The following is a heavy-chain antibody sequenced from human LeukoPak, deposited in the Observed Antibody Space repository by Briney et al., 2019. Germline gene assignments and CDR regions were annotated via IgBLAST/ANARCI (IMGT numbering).Heavy chain of an antibody. J-gene: IGHJ6*03. Sequence: SETLSLTCTVSGGSISSFYWSWIRQPPGKGLEWIGSIYHSGSTYYNPSLKSRVTISVDTSKNQFSLKLSSVTAADTAVYYCARVITYYDSSGYYSYYYYYYYMDVWGKGTTVTVSS. CDR3: ARVITYYDSSGYYSYYYYYYYMDV. CDR1: GGSISSFY. CDR2: IYHSGST. D-gene: IGHD3-22*01. V-gene: IGHV4-59*01.